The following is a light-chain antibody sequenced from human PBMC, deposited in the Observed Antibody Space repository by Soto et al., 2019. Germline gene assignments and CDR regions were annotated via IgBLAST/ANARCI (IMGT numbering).Light chain of an antibody. CDR2: DVS. V-gene: IGLV2-18*02. Sequence: QSALTQPRSVSGSPGQSVAISCTGTSSDVGSYNRVSWYQQPPGTAPKLMIFDVSNRPSGVPDRFSGSKSGNTASLTISGLQAEDEAYYYCSSYTTSSTYVFGTGTKVTVL. J-gene: IGLJ1*01. CDR1: SSDVGSYNR. CDR3: SSYTTSSTYV.